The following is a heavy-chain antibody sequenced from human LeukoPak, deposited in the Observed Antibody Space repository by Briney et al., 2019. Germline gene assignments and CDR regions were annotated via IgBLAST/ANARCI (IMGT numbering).Heavy chain of an antibody. CDR2: INHSGST. D-gene: IGHD6-19*01. J-gene: IGHJ4*02. CDR1: GGSFSGYY. V-gene: IGHV4-34*01. CDR3: ARGKIAVAPGY. Sequence: SETLSLTCAVYGGSFSGYYWSWIRQPPGKGLEWIGEINHSGSTNYNPSLKSPVTISVDTSKNQFSLKLSSVTAADTAVYYCARGKIAVAPGYWGQGTLVTVSS.